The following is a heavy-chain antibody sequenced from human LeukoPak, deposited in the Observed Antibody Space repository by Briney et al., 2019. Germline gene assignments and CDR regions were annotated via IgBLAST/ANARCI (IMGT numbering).Heavy chain of an antibody. CDR1: GGSISNYY. Sequence: PSETLSLTCTVSGGSISNYYWNWIRQPPGKGLEWIGHIYYSGSTNYSPSLKSRVTISVDTSKNQFSLKLSSVTAADTAVYYCARGVEELSLYFFDCWGQGTLVTVSS. V-gene: IGHV4-59*01. CDR3: ARGVEELSLYFFDC. D-gene: IGHD3-16*02. J-gene: IGHJ4*02. CDR2: IYYSGST.